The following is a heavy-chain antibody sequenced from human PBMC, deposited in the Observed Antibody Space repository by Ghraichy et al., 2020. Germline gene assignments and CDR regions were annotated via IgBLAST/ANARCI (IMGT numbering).Heavy chain of an antibody. CDR1: GGSISSYY. V-gene: IGHV4-59*01. Sequence: SETLSLTCTVSGGSISSYYWSWIRQPPGKGLEWIGYIYYSGSTNYNSSLKSRVTISVDTSKNQFSLKLSSVTAADTAVYYCARLALRYFDWTPPGSHFDYWGQGTLVTVSS. CDR3: ARLALRYFDWTPPGSHFDY. J-gene: IGHJ4*02. CDR2: IYYSGST. D-gene: IGHD3-9*01.